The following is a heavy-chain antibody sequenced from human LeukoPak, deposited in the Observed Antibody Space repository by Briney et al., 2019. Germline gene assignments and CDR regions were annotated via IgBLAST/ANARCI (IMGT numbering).Heavy chain of an antibody. D-gene: IGHD3-22*01. CDR2: ISGSGGST. CDR1: GFTFSSYA. V-gene: IGHV3-23*01. CDR3: AARDYYDSSGYLDC. Sequence: PGGSLRLSCAASGFTFSSYAMSWVRQAPGKGLEWVSAISGSGGSTYYADSVKGRFTISRDNSKNTLYLQMNSLRAEDTAVYHCAARDYYDSSGYLDCWGQGTLVTVSS. J-gene: IGHJ4*02.